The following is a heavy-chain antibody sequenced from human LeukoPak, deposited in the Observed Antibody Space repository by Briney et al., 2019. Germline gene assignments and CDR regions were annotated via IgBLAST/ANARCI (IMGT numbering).Heavy chain of an antibody. D-gene: IGHD6-19*01. CDR2: IRSKANSYAT. CDR3: TRHAYSSGAPS. CDR1: GFTFSGSA. V-gene: IGHV3-73*01. Sequence: PSETLSLSCAASGFTFSGSAMHWVRQASGKGLEWVGRIRSKANSYATAYAASVKGRFTISRDDSKNTAYLQMNSLKTEDTAVYYCTRHAYSSGAPSGGQGTLVTVSS. J-gene: IGHJ4*02.